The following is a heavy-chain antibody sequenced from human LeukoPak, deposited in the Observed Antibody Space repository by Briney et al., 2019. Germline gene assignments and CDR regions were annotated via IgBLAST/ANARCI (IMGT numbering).Heavy chain of an antibody. Sequence: PGGSLRLTCATSGFTFGNYAMSWVRQAPGKGLEWVSSITGSGHVTYYADSVKGRFTISRDNSKNTLYLQMNSLRAEDTAVYYCARWRSSSWLDYWGQGTLVTVSS. CDR2: ITGSGHVT. CDR1: GFTFGNYA. V-gene: IGHV3-23*01. D-gene: IGHD6-13*01. CDR3: ARWRSSSWLDY. J-gene: IGHJ4*02.